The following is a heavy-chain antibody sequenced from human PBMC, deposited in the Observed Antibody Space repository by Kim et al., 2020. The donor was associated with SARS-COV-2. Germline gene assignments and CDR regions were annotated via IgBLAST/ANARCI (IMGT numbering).Heavy chain of an antibody. CDR3: TRHDFWSAYYFGY. Sequence: GGSLRLSCTASGFTFGDYAMSWVRQAPGKGLVWVGFIRSKAYGGTTEYAASVKGRFTISRDDSKSIAYLQMNSLKTEDTAVYYCTRHDFWSAYYFGYWGQGNLVTVSS. CDR2: IRSKAYGGTT. D-gene: IGHD3-3*01. V-gene: IGHV3-49*04. CDR1: GFTFGDYA. J-gene: IGHJ4*02.